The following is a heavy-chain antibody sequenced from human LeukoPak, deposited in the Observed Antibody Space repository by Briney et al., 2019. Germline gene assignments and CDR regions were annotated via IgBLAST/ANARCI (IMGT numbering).Heavy chain of an antibody. V-gene: IGHV3-7*01. D-gene: IGHD2-21*02. Sequence: GGSLRLSCVASGFTFSSRDWMTWVRQAPGKGLEWVANIKQDGSEKNYVDSVKGRFTISRDNAKNSVDLQMNSLRVEDTAVYYCARGVSILWWRLDYWGQGTLVTVSS. J-gene: IGHJ4*02. CDR2: IKQDGSEK. CDR1: GFTFSSRDW. CDR3: ARGVSILWWRLDY.